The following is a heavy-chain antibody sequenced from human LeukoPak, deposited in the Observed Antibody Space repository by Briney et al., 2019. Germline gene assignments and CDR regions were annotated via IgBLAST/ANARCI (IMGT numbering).Heavy chain of an antibody. CDR3: AREISRTGAFDI. CDR1: GFTVSSNY. Sequence: GGSLRLSCAASGFTVSSNYMSWVRQAPGKGPEWVSVIYSGGSTYYADSVKGRFTISRDNSKNTLYLQMNSLRAEDTAVYYCAREISRTGAFDIWGQGTMVTVSS. J-gene: IGHJ3*02. V-gene: IGHV3-53*05. D-gene: IGHD3-3*02. CDR2: IYSGGST.